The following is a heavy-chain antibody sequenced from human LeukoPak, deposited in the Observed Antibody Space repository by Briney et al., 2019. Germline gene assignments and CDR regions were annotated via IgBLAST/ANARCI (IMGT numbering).Heavy chain of an antibody. J-gene: IGHJ4*02. Sequence: SETLSLTCTVSGGSISSSSYYWGWIRQPPGKGLEWIGSIYYSGSTYYNPSLKSRVTISVDTSKNQFSLKLSSVTAADTAVYYCARDYDYVWGSYRSFIDYWGQGTLVTVSS. CDR3: ARDYDYVWGSYRSFIDY. CDR2: IYYSGST. CDR1: GGSISSSSYY. D-gene: IGHD3-16*02. V-gene: IGHV4-39*07.